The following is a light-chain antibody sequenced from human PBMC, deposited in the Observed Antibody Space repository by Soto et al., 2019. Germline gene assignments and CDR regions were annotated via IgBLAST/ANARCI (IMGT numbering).Light chain of an antibody. V-gene: IGKV3-15*01. J-gene: IGKJ1*01. CDR1: QDIISN. CDR3: QQYYDSPRT. CDR2: GAS. Sequence: DTVMTLSPVTVSVSPGERVTLSCRASQDIISNLAWYQQKRGQAPRVLIYGASTRATGVPDRFSGSGSGTEFTLTITSLQAEDSAIYYCQQYYDSPRTFGRGTNVQIK.